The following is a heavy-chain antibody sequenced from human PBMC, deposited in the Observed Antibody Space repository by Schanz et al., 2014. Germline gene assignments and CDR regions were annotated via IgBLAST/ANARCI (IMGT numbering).Heavy chain of an antibody. CDR3: AKDVDFWSGYYLDY. Sequence: VQLVESGGGLVQPGRSLRLSCVASGFRFDDYAMHWVRQAPGKGLEWVAVISDDGSNHYYPDSVKGRFTISRDNSKNTLYLQMNSLRSEDTAVYYCAKDVDFWSGYYLDYWGQGTLVTVSS. CDR2: ISDDGSNH. V-gene: IGHV3-30*18. J-gene: IGHJ4*02. CDR1: GFRFDDYA. D-gene: IGHD3-3*01.